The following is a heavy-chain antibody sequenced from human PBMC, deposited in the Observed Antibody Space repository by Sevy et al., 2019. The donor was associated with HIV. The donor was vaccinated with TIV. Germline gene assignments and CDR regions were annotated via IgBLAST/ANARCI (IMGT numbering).Heavy chain of an antibody. CDR1: GRTFNSYA. CDR2: IIPMLGTA. V-gene: IGHV1-69*13. D-gene: IGHD6-13*01. J-gene: IGHJ4*02. Sequence: ASVKVSCKASGRTFNSYAISWVRQAPGQGLEWMGGIIPMLGTAYYVQKFQDRVTITADESTSTACMELSSLRSEDTAVYYCARSISWYASFDYWGQGTLVTVSS. CDR3: ARSISWYASFDY.